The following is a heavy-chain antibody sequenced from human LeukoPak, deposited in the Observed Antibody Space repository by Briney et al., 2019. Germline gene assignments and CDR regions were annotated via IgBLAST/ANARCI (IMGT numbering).Heavy chain of an antibody. Sequence: SETLSLTCTVSGGSISSYYWSWIRQPPGKGLEWIGYIYYSESTNYNPSLKSRVTISVDTSKNQFSLKLSSVTAADTAVYYCARGSSGYYYVLSDYFDYWGQGTLVTVSS. CDR1: GGSISSYY. V-gene: IGHV4-59*01. CDR3: ARGSSGYYYVLSDYFDY. D-gene: IGHD3-22*01. CDR2: IYYSEST. J-gene: IGHJ4*02.